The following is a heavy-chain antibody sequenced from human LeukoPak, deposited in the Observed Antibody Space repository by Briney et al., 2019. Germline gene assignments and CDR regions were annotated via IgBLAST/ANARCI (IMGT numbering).Heavy chain of an antibody. D-gene: IGHD1-26*01. V-gene: IGHV3-48*01. CDR2: ISSSSSTI. Sequence: EPGGSLRLSCAASGFTFSNYAMNWVRQAPGKGLEWVSYISSSSSTIYYAGSVKGRFTISRDNAKNSLYLQMNSLRAEDTAVYYCAREQWELDYYYGMDVWGQGTTVTVSS. CDR1: GFTFSNYA. J-gene: IGHJ6*02. CDR3: AREQWELDYYYGMDV.